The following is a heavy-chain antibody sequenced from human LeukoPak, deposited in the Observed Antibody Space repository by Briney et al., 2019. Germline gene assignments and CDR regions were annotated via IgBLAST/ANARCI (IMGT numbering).Heavy chain of an antibody. CDR1: GYSFTSYW. J-gene: IGHJ4*02. D-gene: IGHD6-6*01. CDR2: IYPGDSDT. CDR3: ARLSEDSSTYYFDY. V-gene: IGHV5-51*01. Sequence: GESLQISCQGSGYSFTSYWIGWVRQMPGKGLEWMGIIYPGDSDTRYSPSFQGQVTISADKSISTAYLQWSSLKASDTAMYYCARLSEDSSTYYFDYWGQGTLVTVSS.